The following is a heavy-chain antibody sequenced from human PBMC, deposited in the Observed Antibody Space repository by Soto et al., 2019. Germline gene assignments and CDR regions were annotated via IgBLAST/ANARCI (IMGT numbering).Heavy chain of an antibody. Sequence: GGSLRLSCAASGFTFSSYGMHWVRQAPGKGLEWVAVISYDGSNKYYADSVKGRFTISRDNSKNTLYLQMNSLRAEDTAVYYCAKDRDSSGWYYIDNWGQGTLVTVSS. J-gene: IGHJ4*02. V-gene: IGHV3-30*18. CDR2: ISYDGSNK. D-gene: IGHD6-19*01. CDR3: AKDRDSSGWYYIDN. CDR1: GFTFSSYG.